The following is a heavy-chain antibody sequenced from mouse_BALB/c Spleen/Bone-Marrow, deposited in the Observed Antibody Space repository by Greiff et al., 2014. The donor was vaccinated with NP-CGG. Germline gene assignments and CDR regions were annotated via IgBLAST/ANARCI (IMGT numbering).Heavy chain of an antibody. CDR2: IYPGSGNT. V-gene: IGHV1-63*01. Sequence: VKLVESGTELVRPGTSVKISCKASGYAFTNYWLGWVKQRPGHGLGWIGDIYPGSGNTYYNEKFKGKATLTADKSSSTAYMQLSGLTSEDSAVYFCTRRRSLDYWGQGTTLTVSS. J-gene: IGHJ2*01. CDR3: TRRRSLDY. CDR1: GYAFTNYW.